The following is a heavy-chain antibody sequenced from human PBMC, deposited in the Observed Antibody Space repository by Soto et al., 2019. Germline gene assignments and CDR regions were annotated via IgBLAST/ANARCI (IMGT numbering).Heavy chain of an antibody. D-gene: IGHD3-22*01. CDR3: ARDSDYYDSSGYTYYYYGMDV. CDR1: GYTFTSYG. V-gene: IGHV1-18*01. CDR2: ISAYNGNT. Sequence: QVQLVQSGAEVKKPGASVKVSCKASGYTFTSYGISWVRQAPGQGLEWMGWISAYNGNTNYAQKLQGRVTMTTDTSTSTAYMELRSLRSGDTAVYYCARDSDYYDSSGYTYYYYGMDVWGQGTTVTVSS. J-gene: IGHJ6*02.